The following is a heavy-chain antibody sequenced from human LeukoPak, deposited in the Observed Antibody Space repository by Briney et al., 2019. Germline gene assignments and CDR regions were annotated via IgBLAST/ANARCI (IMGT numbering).Heavy chain of an antibody. CDR2: IGIAGDT. CDR1: GFTFSSYD. D-gene: IGHD5-24*01. Sequence: GGSLRLSCAASGFTFSSYDMHWVRQPTGKGLEWVSTIGIAGDTYYPGSVKGRFTISRENAKNSLYLQMNSLRAGDTAVYYCARSRDGYNLWYFDLWGRGTLVTVSS. J-gene: IGHJ2*01. V-gene: IGHV3-13*01. CDR3: ARSRDGYNLWYFDL.